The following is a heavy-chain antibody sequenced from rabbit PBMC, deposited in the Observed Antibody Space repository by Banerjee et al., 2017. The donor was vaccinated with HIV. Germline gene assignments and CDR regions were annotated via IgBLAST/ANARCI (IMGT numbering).Heavy chain of an antibody. CDR1: GIDFSDYAY. V-gene: IGHV1S45*01. Sequence: QQHLEESGGGLVKPGGTLTLTCNASGIDFSDYAYMCWVRQAPGKGLEWIACIYGGSTDYASWVNGRFTISKTSSTTVTLQMTSLTAADTATYFCARDLAGVTGWNFGLWGPGTLVTVS. CDR3: ARDLAGVTGWNFGL. J-gene: IGHJ4*01. CDR2: IYGGST. D-gene: IGHD4-1*01.